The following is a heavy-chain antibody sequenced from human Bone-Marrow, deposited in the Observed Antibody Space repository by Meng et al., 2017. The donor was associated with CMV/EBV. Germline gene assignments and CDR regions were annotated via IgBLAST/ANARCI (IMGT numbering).Heavy chain of an antibody. CDR2: IYYSGST. CDR3: ARASGWELLTPFDY. CDR1: GGSISSSRYY. Sequence: SEPLSLTCTVSGGSISSSRYYWGWIRQPPGKGLEWIGSIYYSGSTYYNPSLKSRVTISVDTSKNQFSLKLSSVTAADTAVYYCARASGWELLTPFDYWGQGTLVTVSS. V-gene: IGHV4-39*07. J-gene: IGHJ4*02. D-gene: IGHD1-26*01.